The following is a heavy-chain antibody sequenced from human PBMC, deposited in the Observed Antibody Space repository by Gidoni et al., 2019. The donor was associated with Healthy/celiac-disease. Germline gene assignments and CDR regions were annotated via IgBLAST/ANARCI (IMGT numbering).Heavy chain of an antibody. J-gene: IGHJ4*02. D-gene: IGHD3-10*01. CDR2: IIPIFGTA. CDR1: GGTFSSYA. Sequence: QVQLVQSGAEVKKPGSSVKVSCKASGGTFSSYAISWVRQAPGQGLEWMGGIIPIFGTANYAQKFQGRVTITADESTSTAYMELSSLRSEDTAVYYCARGGTSSLKYITMVRGGNGGLDYWGQGTLVTVSS. V-gene: IGHV1-69*01. CDR3: ARGGTSSLKYITMVRGGNGGLDY.